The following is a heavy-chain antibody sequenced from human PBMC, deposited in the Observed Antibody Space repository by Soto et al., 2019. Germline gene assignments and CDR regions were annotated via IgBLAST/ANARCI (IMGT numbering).Heavy chain of an antibody. CDR1: GSIFSGYG. CDR2: IWYDGSNK. D-gene: IGHD2-15*01. Sequence: QSGGSLRLSCAASGSIFSGYGMHWVRQAPGKGLEWVAVIWYDGSNKYYADSVKGRFTISRDNSKNMLYLQMDSLRAEDTAVYYCARGLSGAVDRVPGFEPWGQGTLVSVSS. J-gene: IGHJ5*02. CDR3: ARGLSGAVDRVPGFEP. V-gene: IGHV3-33*01.